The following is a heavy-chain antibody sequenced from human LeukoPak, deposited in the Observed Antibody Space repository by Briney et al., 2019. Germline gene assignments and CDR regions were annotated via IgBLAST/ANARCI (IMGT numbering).Heavy chain of an antibody. D-gene: IGHD3-10*01. CDR1: GFTFSSYA. Sequence: GGSLRLSCAAPGFTFSSYAMSWVRQAPGKGLEWVSAISGSGGSTYYADSVKGRFTISKDNSKNTLYLQMNSLRAEDTAVYYCAKVFGVLPRAFDIWGQGTMVTVSS. V-gene: IGHV3-23*01. J-gene: IGHJ3*02. CDR2: ISGSGGST. CDR3: AKVFGVLPRAFDI.